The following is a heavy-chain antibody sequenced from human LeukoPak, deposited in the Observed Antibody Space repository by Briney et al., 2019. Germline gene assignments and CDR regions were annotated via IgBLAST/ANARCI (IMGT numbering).Heavy chain of an antibody. CDR1: GFTFSGYW. D-gene: IGHD3-22*01. CDR2: IKQDGSEK. CDR3: ARGGYDSSGYRIEDY. V-gene: IGHV3-7*01. J-gene: IGHJ4*02. Sequence: GGSLRLSCAASGFTFSGYWMTWVRQAPGKGLEWVANIKQDGSEKYYVDSVKGRFTISRDNAKNSLYLQMNSLRAEDTAVYYCARGGYDSSGYRIEDYWGQGTLVTVSS.